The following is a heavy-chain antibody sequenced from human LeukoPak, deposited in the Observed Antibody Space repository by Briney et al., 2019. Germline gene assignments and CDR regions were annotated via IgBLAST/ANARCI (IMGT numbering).Heavy chain of an antibody. Sequence: GESLEISCQGSGYRFTSDWIVWVRQMPGKGLEWMGIIYPGDSDTRYSPSFQGQVTISADKSISTAYLQWSSLKASDTAMYYCARGRHGRTDLDYWGQGTLGTVSS. J-gene: IGHJ4*02. V-gene: IGHV5-51*01. CDR1: GYRFTSDW. CDR2: IYPGDSDT. CDR3: ARGRHGRTDLDY. D-gene: IGHD5-24*01.